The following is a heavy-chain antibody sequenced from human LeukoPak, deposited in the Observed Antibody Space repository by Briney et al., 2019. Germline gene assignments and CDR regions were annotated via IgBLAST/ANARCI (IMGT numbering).Heavy chain of an antibody. CDR2: ISAYNGNT. D-gene: IGHD3-22*01. Sequence: ASVKVSCKASGYTFTSYGIGGVRQAPGQGLEWMGWISAYNGNTNYAQKLQGRVTMTTDTSTSTAYMELRSLRSDDTAVYYCARGGRTYYYDSSGYVPYYYYMDVWGKGTTVTVSS. J-gene: IGHJ6*03. CDR3: ARGGRTYYYDSSGYVPYYYYMDV. CDR1: GYTFTSYG. V-gene: IGHV1-18*01.